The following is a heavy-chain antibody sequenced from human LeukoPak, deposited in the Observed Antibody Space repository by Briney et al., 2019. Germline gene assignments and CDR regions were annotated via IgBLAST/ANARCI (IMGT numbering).Heavy chain of an antibody. V-gene: IGHV1-2*02. CDR1: GYTFTIYY. Sequence: GASVTLSCNGSGYTFTIYYMDWVRHPPGPGHEWKGVIDTNNGATTYAQRFQDRVTMTRDTSIGTAYMELSGLTSDDTGVYYCARNPPYCTSTDCYNDYWGQGTLVTVSS. CDR2: IDTNNGAT. CDR3: ARNPPYCTSTDCYNDY. J-gene: IGHJ4*02. D-gene: IGHD2-2*02.